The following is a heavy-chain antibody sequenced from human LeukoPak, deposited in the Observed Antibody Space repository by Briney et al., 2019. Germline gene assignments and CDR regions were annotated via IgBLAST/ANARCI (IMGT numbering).Heavy chain of an antibody. CDR3: ARQTGSGLFILP. CDR1: GGSISSYY. CDR2: IFYSGVT. D-gene: IGHD3/OR15-3a*01. V-gene: IGHV4-59*08. Sequence: SETLSLTCNVSGGSISSYYWNWIRQPPGKGLEWIGYIFYSGVTKYNPSLKSRVTISMDTSKNQFSLRLTSVTAADTAVYYCARQTGSGLFILPGGQGTLVTVSS. J-gene: IGHJ4*02.